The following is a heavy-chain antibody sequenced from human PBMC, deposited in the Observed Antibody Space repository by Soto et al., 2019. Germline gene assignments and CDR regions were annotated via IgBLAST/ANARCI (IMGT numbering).Heavy chain of an antibody. J-gene: IGHJ5*02. CDR2: IIPIFGTA. CDR1: GGTFSSYA. V-gene: IGHV1-69*13. Sequence: ASVKVSCKASGGTFSSYAISWVRQAPGQGLEWMGGIIPIFGTANYAQKFQGRVTITADESTSTAYMELSSLRSEDTAVYYCARKDFGWFDPWGQGTLVNVSS. CDR3: ARKDFGWFDP. D-gene: IGHD2-15*01.